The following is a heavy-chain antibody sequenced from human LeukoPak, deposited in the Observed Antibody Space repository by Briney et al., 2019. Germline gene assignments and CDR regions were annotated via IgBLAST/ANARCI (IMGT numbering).Heavy chain of an antibody. CDR2: IIPIFGKA. J-gene: IGHJ4*02. Sequence: SVKVSCKASGGTFSSYAISGVRQAPGQGLEWMGGIIPIFGKANYAQNFQGRGTITTDESTSTAYMELSSLRSEDTAVYYCASGGLAVAGGPSLLIFDYWGQGTLVTVSS. D-gene: IGHD6-19*01. CDR3: ASGGLAVAGGPSLLIFDY. CDR1: GGTFSSYA. V-gene: IGHV1-69*05.